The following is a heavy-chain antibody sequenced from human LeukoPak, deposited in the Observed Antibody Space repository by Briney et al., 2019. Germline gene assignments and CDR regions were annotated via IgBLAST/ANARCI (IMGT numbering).Heavy chain of an antibody. CDR1: VRSDRCENSC. D-gene: IGHD3-10*01. CDR2: IYADGSS. CDR3: ARGYYYRG. V-gene: IGHV4-61*02. J-gene: IGHJ4*02. Sequence: PLSLTCTVSVRSDRCENSCWNSIRQPAGKGLEWIGRIYADGSSTYNPSLKSRVTISVDTSKNQFSLRLTSMTAADTAVYYCARGYYYRGWGQGTLVTVSS.